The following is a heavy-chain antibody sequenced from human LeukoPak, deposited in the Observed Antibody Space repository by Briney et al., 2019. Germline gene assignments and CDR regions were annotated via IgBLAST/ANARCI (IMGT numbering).Heavy chain of an antibody. CDR3: ARESRSSRTIDY. V-gene: IGHV5-51*01. D-gene: IGHD6-13*01. CDR1: GYSFTSYW. Sequence: GESLKISCKGSGYSFTSYWIGWVRQMPGKGLEWMGIIYPSDSDTKYSPSFRGQVTISADKSITTAYLQWSSLKASDTAIYYCARESRSSRTIDYWGQGTRVTVSS. J-gene: IGHJ4*02. CDR2: IYPSDSDT.